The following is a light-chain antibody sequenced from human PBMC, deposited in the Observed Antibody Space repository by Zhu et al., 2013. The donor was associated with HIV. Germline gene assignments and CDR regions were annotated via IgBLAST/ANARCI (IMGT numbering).Light chain of an antibody. CDR2: AVS. Sequence: DIQMTQSPSSLSASVGDRVTITCRASQSLNDYLNWYQHRPGKAPKLLIYAVSRLQSGVPSRFSGSGSGTDFTLTIDRLQPEDFATYYCRQSLSTPWTFGQGTKVEIK. CDR1: QSLNDY. CDR3: RQSLSTPWT. J-gene: IGKJ1*01. V-gene: IGKV1-39*01.